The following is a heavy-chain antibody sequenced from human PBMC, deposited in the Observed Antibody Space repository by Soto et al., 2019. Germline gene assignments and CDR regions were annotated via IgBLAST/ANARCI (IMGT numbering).Heavy chain of an antibody. CDR1: GFTFSSYG. V-gene: IGHV3-33*01. Sequence: GGSLRLSCAASGFTFSSYGMHWVRQAPGKGLEWVAVIWYDGSNKYYADSVKGRFTISRDNSKNKLYLQMNSLRAEDTAVYYCARDGRDCSGGSCYYYYGMDVWGQGTTVTVSS. D-gene: IGHD2-15*01. J-gene: IGHJ6*02. CDR3: ARDGRDCSGGSCYYYYGMDV. CDR2: IWYDGSNK.